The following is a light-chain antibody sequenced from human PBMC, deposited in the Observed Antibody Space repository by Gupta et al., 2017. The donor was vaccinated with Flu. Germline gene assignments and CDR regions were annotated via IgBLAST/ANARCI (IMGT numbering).Light chain of an antibody. J-gene: IGLJ1*01. CDR2: EVS. Sequence: QSALTQPASVSGSPGQSITISCTGTSSDVGGYNYVSWYQQHPGKAPKLIIYEVSNRPSGVSNRFSGSKSGTTASLNISGLQAEDEAYYYCSSYTSSSTLFGTGTKVTVL. CDR3: SSYTSSSTL. CDR1: SSDVGGYNY. V-gene: IGLV2-14*01.